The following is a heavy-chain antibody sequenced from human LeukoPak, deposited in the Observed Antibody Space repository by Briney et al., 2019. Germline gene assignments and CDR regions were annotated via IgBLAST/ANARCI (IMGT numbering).Heavy chain of an antibody. D-gene: IGHD7-27*01. J-gene: IGHJ6*02. CDR2: INPNSGGT. Sequence: ASVKVSCKASGYTFTSYGISWVRQAPGQGLEWMGWINPNSGGTNYAQKFQGRVTMTRDTSISTAYMELSRLRSDDTAVYYCARPSGDRYYYYGMDVWGQGTTVTVSS. V-gene: IGHV1-2*02. CDR1: GYTFTSYG. CDR3: ARPSGDRYYYYGMDV.